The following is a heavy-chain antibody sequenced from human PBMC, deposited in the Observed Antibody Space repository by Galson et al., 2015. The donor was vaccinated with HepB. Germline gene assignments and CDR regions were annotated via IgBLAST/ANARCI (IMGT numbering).Heavy chain of an antibody. CDR1: GYTFTNHY. V-gene: IGHV1-46*01. D-gene: IGHD3-3*01. J-gene: IGHJ4*02. CDR2: LNPSDGDS. Sequence: SVKVSCKASGYTFTNHYIHWVRQAPGQGPEWMGILNPSDGDSNYAQKFQGRVTLTRDTSTGTVFMQLSSLRSEDTAVYYCAREGGVFGVAAPVDYWGQGTLVTVSS. CDR3: AREGGVFGVAAPVDY.